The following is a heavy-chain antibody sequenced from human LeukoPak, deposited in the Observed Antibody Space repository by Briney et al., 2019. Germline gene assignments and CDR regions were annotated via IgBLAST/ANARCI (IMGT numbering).Heavy chain of an antibody. J-gene: IGHJ6*02. Sequence: PGGSLRLSCAASVFTLSSYSMRWVRQAQRKGLEWVSYISSSSSTIYYADSVKGRFTISRDNAKNSLYLQMNSLRDEDTAVYYCARDFSITIFGVVMPLDVWGQGITVTVSS. CDR1: VFTLSSYS. D-gene: IGHD3-3*01. V-gene: IGHV3-48*02. CDR2: ISSSSSTI. CDR3: ARDFSITIFGVVMPLDV.